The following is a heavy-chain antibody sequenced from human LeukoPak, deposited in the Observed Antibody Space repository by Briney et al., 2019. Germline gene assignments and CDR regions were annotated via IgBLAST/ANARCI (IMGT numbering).Heavy chain of an antibody. CDR2: MNPNSGNT. D-gene: IGHD3-16*01. V-gene: IGHV1-8*01. J-gene: IGHJ4*02. Sequence: ASVKVSCKASGYTFTSYDINWVRQATGQGLEWMGWMNPNSGNTGYAQKFQGRVTMTRDTSISTAYMELSRLRSDDTAVYYYARATNWENWGPPDFDYWGQGTLVTVSS. CDR3: ARATNWENWGPPDFDY. CDR1: GYTFTSYD.